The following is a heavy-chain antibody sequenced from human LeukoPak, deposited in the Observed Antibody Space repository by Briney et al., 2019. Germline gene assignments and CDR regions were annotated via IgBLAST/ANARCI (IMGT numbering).Heavy chain of an antibody. CDR2: ISAYNGNT. CDR1: GYTFTSYG. J-gene: IGHJ4*02. Sequence: GESLKVSCKASGYTFTSYGISWVRQAPGQGLEWMGWISAYNGNTNYAQKLQGRVTMTTDTSTSTAYMELRSLRSDDTAVYYCARYSSGWYVGPLFDYWGQGTLVTVSP. CDR3: ARYSSGWYVGPLFDY. V-gene: IGHV1-18*01. D-gene: IGHD6-19*01.